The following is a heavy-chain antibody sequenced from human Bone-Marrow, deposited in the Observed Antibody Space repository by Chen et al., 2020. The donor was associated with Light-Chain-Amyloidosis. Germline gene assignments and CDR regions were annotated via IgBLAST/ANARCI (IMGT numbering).Heavy chain of an antibody. J-gene: IGHJ6*02. D-gene: IGHD6-19*01. Sequence: EVLLVESGGGLVQPGGSLRLSCAASGFTLSNYAMVWVRQAPGKGLEWVSSISGGDTYNANSVKGRFTVSRDDSGNTLYLQMNSLRAEDTAVYYCAKRGSYYYYGMDVWGQGTTVTVSS. V-gene: IGHV3-23*04. CDR1: GFTLSNYA. CDR2: ISGGDT. CDR3: AKRGSYYYYGMDV.